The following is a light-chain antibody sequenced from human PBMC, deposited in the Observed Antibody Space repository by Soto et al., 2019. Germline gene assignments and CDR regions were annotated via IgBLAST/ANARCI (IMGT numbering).Light chain of an antibody. J-gene: IGKJ1*01. CDR1: QGIRID. CDR2: AAS. V-gene: IGKV1-6*01. CDR3: QQDYSYPRT. Sequence: IQMTQSPSSRSASVGDRVTITCRASQGIRIDLAWYQQKPGKAPKLLIYAASTLESGVPSRFSASRSGTDFTLTISSLRPEDFATYYCQQDYSYPRTFGQGTKVEIK.